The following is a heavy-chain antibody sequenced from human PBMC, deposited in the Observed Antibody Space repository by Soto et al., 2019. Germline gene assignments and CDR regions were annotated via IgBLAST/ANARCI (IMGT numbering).Heavy chain of an antibody. Sequence: QVQLVESGGGVVQPGRSLRLSCAASGFTFSSYGMHWVRQAPGKGLEWVAVISYDGNNEYYADSVKGRFTISRDNSKNTLYLQMTSLRAEDTALYYCAKHVEDIVVDPAGSDFYYYYYGRDVWRQRTTVTVPS. CDR2: ISYDGNNE. V-gene: IGHV3-30*18. D-gene: IGHD2-2*01. CDR3: AKHVEDIVVDPAGSDFYYYYYGRDV. CDR1: GFTFSSYG. J-gene: IGHJ6*02.